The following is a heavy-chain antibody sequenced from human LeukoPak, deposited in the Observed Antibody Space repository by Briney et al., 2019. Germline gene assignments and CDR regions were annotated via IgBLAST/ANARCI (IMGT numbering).Heavy chain of an antibody. J-gene: IGHJ6*03. D-gene: IGHD3-10*01. V-gene: IGHV1-69*13. Sequence: ASVKVSCKASGGTFSSYAISWVRQAPGQGLEWMGGIIPIFGTANYAQKFQGRVTITADESTSTAYMGLSSLRSEDTAVYYCATSVWSPYYYYYYMDVWGKGTTVTVSS. CDR1: GGTFSSYA. CDR2: IIPIFGTA. CDR3: ATSVWSPYYYYYYMDV.